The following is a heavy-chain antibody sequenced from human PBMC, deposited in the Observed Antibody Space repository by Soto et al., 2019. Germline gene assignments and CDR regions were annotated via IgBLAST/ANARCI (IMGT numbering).Heavy chain of an antibody. J-gene: IGHJ6*02. CDR3: ARGGITGTTYSYYYYYGMDV. Sequence: SVKVSCKASGYTFTSYYMHWVRQAPGQGLEWMGGIIPIFGTANYAQKFQGRVTITADESTSTAYMELSSLRSEDTAVYYCARGGITGTTYSYYYYYGMDVWGQGTTVTVSS. CDR2: IIPIFGTA. V-gene: IGHV1-69*13. D-gene: IGHD1-20*01. CDR1: GYTFTSYY.